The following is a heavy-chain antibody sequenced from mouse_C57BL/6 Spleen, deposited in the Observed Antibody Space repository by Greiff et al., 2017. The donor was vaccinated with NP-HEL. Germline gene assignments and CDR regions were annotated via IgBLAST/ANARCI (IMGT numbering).Heavy chain of an antibody. J-gene: IGHJ4*01. CDR3: ARDLGHAMDY. CDR1: GFTFSSYA. V-gene: IGHV5-4*01. D-gene: IGHD4-1*01. Sequence: EVKVVESGGGLVKPGGSLKLSCAASGFTFSSYAMSWVRQTPEKRLEWVATISDGGSYTYYPDNVKGRFTISRDNAKNNLYLQMSHLKSEDTAMYYCARDLGHAMDYWGQGTSVTVSS. CDR2: ISDGGSYT.